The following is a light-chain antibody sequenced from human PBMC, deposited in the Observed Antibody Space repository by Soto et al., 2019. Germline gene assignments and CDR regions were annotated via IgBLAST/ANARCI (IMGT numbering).Light chain of an antibody. V-gene: IGLV2-8*01. CDR3: TSYAGTYSFFYV. CDR1: SSDVFAYNY. J-gene: IGLJ1*01. Sequence: QSALTQPPSASGSPGQSVTISCTGTSSDVFAYNYVSWYQQLPGKAPKLIIYEVSKRPSGVPDRFSGSKSGNTASLTVSGLQAEDEADYYCTSYAGTYSFFYVFGTGTKVTVL. CDR2: EVS.